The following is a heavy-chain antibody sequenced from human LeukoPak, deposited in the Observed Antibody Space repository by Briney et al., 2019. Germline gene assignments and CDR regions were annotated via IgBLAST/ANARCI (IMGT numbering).Heavy chain of an antibody. CDR1: GFTFSDYY. CDR2: ISSSGSTI. Sequence: GGSLRLSCAASGFTFSDYYMSWIRQAPGKGLEWVSYISSSGSTIYYADSVKGRFTISRDDAKNSLYLQMNSLRAEDTAVYYCARDYYDSSGYYRFDYWGQGTLVTVSS. CDR3: ARDYYDSSGYYRFDY. J-gene: IGHJ4*02. V-gene: IGHV3-11*01. D-gene: IGHD3-22*01.